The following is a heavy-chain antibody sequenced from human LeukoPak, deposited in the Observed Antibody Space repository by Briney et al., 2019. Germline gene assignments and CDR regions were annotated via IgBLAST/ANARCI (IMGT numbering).Heavy chain of an antibody. Sequence: ASVKVSCKPSGYTFNVHYMHWVRQAPGQGLEWMGWINPNSGGTNYAQKFQGRVTMTRDTSISTAYMELSRLRSDDTAVYYCARDLYYDFWSPASSGYFDYWGQGTLVTVSS. CDR1: GYTFNVHY. J-gene: IGHJ4*02. CDR3: ARDLYYDFWSPASSGYFDY. V-gene: IGHV1-2*02. CDR2: INPNSGGT. D-gene: IGHD3-3*01.